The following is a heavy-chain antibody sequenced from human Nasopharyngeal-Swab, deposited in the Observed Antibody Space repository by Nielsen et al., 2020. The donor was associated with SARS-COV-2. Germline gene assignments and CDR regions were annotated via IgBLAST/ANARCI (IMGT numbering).Heavy chain of an antibody. D-gene: IGHD2-2*01. CDR3: ARQSYCSSTSCYGLDYYYYMDV. CDR2: IYPGDSDT. CDR1: GYSFTSYW. Sequence: GGSLRLSCKGSGYSFTSYWIGWVRQIPGKGLEWMGIIYPGDSDTGYSPSFQGQVTISADKSISTAYLQWSSLKASDTAMYYCARQSYCSSTSCYGLDYYYYMDVWGKGTTVTVSS. V-gene: IGHV5-51*01. J-gene: IGHJ6*03.